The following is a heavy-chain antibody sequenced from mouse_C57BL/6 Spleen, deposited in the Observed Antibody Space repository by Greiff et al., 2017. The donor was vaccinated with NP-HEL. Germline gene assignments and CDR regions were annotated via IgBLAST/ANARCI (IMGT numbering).Heavy chain of an antibody. CDR3: ARPELGVGFAY. D-gene: IGHD4-1*01. V-gene: IGHV5-12*01. Sequence: EVKLMESGGGLVQPGGSLKLSCAASGFTFSDYYMYWVRQTPEKRLEWVAYISNGGGSTYYPDTVKGRFTISRDNAKNTLYLQMSRLKSEDTAMYYCARPELGVGFAYWGQGTLVTVSA. CDR2: ISNGGGST. J-gene: IGHJ3*01. CDR1: GFTFSDYY.